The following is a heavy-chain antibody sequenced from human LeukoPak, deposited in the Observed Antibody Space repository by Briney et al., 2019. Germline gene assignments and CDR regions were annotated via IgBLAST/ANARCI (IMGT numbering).Heavy chain of an antibody. CDR1: GGSFSGYY. D-gene: IGHD1-26*01. J-gene: IGHJ5*02. Sequence: SETLSLTCAVYGGSFSGYYWNWIRQPPGKGLEWIGEINQSGSTNYNPSLKSRVTISVDTSKNQFSLKLSSVTAADTAVYYCARENLVGATTFPWFDPWGQGTLVTVSS. V-gene: IGHV4-34*01. CDR2: INQSGST. CDR3: ARENLVGATTFPWFDP.